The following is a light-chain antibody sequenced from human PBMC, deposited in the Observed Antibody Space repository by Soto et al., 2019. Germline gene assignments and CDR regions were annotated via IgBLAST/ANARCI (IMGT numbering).Light chain of an antibody. CDR3: QQGKSYPLT. CDR1: QDISNW. V-gene: IGKV1-12*01. Sequence: DIQMTQSPSSVSASVGDRVTITCRASQDISNWLAWYQQLPGRAPKLLIHSAFTLHSGVPSRFSGSRSGTDFTLSISSLQPDDFATYYCQQGKSYPLTFGGGTKVEI. J-gene: IGKJ4*01. CDR2: SAF.